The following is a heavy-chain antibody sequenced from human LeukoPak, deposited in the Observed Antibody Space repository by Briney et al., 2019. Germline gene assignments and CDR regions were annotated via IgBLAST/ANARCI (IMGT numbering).Heavy chain of an antibody. CDR2: IKQDGSEK. Sequence: GGSLRLSCAASGFTFSSYWMTWVRQAPGKGLEWVANIKQDGSEKYYVDSVKGRFTISRDNAKDSLYLQMNSLRAEDTAVYYCAAHVGNAGDFGYWGQGTLVAVSS. J-gene: IGHJ4*02. CDR1: GFTFSSYW. D-gene: IGHD4-23*01. V-gene: IGHV3-7*01. CDR3: AAHVGNAGDFGY.